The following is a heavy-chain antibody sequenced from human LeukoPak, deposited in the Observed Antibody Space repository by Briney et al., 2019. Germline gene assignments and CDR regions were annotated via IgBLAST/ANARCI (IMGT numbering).Heavy chain of an antibody. CDR1: GYTFTSYD. CDR3: ARGATLFGVANDAFDI. J-gene: IGHJ3*02. Sequence: ASVKVSCKASGYTFTSYDINWLRQASGQGLEWMGWMNPNSGNTAYAQKFQGRVTITRNTSISTAYMELSSLRSEDTAVYYCARGATLFGVANDAFDIWGQGTMVTVSS. CDR2: MNPNSGNT. D-gene: IGHD3-3*01. V-gene: IGHV1-8*01.